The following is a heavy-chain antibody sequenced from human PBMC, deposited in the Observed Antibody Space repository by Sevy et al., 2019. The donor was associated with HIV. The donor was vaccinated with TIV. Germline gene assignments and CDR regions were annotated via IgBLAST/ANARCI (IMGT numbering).Heavy chain of an antibody. CDR1: GYTLTELS. J-gene: IGHJ6*02. CDR3: ATTKGGRYCSGGSGYPGYYYYGMDV. D-gene: IGHD2-15*01. CDR2: FDPEDGET. Sequence: ATVKVSCKVSGYTLTELSMHWVRQAPGKGLEWMGGFDPEDGETIYAQKFQGRVNMTEDTSTDTAYMELSSLRSEDTAVYYCATTKGGRYCSGGSGYPGYYYYGMDVWGQGTTVTVSS. V-gene: IGHV1-24*01.